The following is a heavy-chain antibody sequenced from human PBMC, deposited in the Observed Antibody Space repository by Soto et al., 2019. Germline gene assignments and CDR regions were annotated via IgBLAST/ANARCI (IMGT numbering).Heavy chain of an antibody. D-gene: IGHD4-4*01. CDR2: ISTTSSYI. J-gene: IGHJ4*02. V-gene: IGHV3-21*01. Sequence: GGSLRLSCAASGFTFSSYSMNWVRQAPGKGLEWVSSISTTSSYIYYADSVKGRFTISRDNAKNSLYLLMNSLRAEDTAVYYCAREGSLYNDYISNCADYWGQGTLVTSPQ. CDR1: GFTFSSYS. CDR3: AREGSLYNDYISNCADY.